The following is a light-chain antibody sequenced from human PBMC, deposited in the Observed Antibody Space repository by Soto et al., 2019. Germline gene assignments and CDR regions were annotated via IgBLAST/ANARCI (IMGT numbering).Light chain of an antibody. CDR2: DVS. CDR1: SSDVGGYNY. V-gene: IGLV2-11*01. Sequence: QSALTQPRSVSGSPGQSVTISCTGTSSDVGGYNYVSWYQQHPGKAPKLMIYDVSKRPSGVPDRFSGSKSGNTASLTISGLQAEDEADYYCAAFDDTLNSVVFGGGTKVTVL. CDR3: AAFDDTLNSVV. J-gene: IGLJ2*01.